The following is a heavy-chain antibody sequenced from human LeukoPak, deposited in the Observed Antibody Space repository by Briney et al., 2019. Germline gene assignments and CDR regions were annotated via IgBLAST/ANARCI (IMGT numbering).Heavy chain of an antibody. CDR1: GLTFSSYG. CDR3: AKDAPPCSGGSCYSGYYFYGMDV. CDR2: ISYDGSNK. D-gene: IGHD2-15*01. V-gene: IGHV3-30*18. J-gene: IGHJ6*04. Sequence: GGSLRLSCVVSGLTFSSYGMHWVRQAPGKGLEWVAVISYDGSNKYYADSVKGRFTISRDNSKNTLYLQMNSLRAEDAAVFYCAKDAPPCSGGSCYSGYYFYGMDVWGKGTTVTVSS.